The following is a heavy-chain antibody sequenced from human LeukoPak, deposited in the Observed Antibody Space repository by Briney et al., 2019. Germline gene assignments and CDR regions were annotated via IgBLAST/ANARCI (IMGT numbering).Heavy chain of an antibody. Sequence: GGSLRLSCAASGFRFSNYWMSWVRQAPGKGLEWVANMKEDGSIIYYVDSVKGRFTLSRDNVENSLYLQMNSLTAEDTAIYYCARIGYSSSSFDYWGQGTLVTVSS. V-gene: IGHV3-7*01. D-gene: IGHD6-6*01. CDR2: MKEDGSII. J-gene: IGHJ4*02. CDR3: ARIGYSSSSFDY. CDR1: GFRFSNYW.